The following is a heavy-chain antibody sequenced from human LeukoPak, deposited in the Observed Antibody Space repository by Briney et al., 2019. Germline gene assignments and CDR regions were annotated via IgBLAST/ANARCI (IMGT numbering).Heavy chain of an antibody. CDR1: GFTFSSYE. Sequence: PGGSLRLSCAASGFTFSSYEMNWVRQAPGRGLEWVSYISSSGSTIYYADSVKGRFTISRDNAKNSLYLQMNSLRAEDTAVYYCARAYSSGWYGYWGQGTLVTVSS. CDR2: ISSSGSTI. J-gene: IGHJ4*02. CDR3: ARAYSSGWYGY. D-gene: IGHD6-19*01. V-gene: IGHV3-48*03.